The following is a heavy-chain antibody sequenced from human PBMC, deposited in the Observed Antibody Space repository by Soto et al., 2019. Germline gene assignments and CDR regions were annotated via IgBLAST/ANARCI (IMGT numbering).Heavy chain of an antibody. D-gene: IGHD5-18*01. CDR3: AKDSPVTAKPLDY. CDR2: ISGSGGST. V-gene: IGHV3-23*01. J-gene: IGHJ4*02. CDR1: GFTLRAYA. Sequence: GGPRRPPGAPPGFTLRAYAITWARKPPGKGLEWVSAISGSGGSTYYADSVKGRFTISRDNSKNTLYLQMNSLRAEDTAVYYCAKDSPVTAKPLDYWGQGTLVTVSS.